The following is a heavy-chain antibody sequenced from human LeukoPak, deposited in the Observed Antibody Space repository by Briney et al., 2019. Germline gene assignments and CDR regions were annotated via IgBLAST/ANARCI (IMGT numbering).Heavy chain of an antibody. V-gene: IGHV4-30-4*07. J-gene: IGHJ4*02. CDR3: ALWFGELII. CDR1: GDSISSGDYS. CDR2: IYNSGTT. D-gene: IGHD3-10*01. Sequence: PSETLSLTCAVSGDSISSGDYSWSWIRQPPGKGLEWIGYIYNSGTTNYNPSLKSRVTISVDTSKNQFSLKLSSVTAADTAVYYCALWFGELIIWGQGTLVTVSS.